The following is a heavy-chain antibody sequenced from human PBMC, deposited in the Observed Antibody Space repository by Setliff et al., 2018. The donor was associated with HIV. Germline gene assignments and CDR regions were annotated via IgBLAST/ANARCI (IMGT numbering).Heavy chain of an antibody. V-gene: IGHV3-7*01. CDR3: ARWGSGSYERVFDY. Sequence: GGSLRLSCAAPGFRFRSYWMSWVRQAPGKGLESVANVKQDGTETLYVDSVKGRFTISRDNANNLVYLQMNSLRVEDTAVYFCARWGSGSYERVFDYWGRGMLVTVSS. CDR1: GFRFRSYW. CDR2: VKQDGTET. J-gene: IGHJ4*02. D-gene: IGHD1-26*01.